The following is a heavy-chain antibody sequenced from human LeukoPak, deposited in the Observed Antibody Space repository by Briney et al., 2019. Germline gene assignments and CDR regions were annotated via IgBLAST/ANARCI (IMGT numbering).Heavy chain of an antibody. V-gene: IGHV3-11*01. CDR1: GFTFSDFY. D-gene: IGHD6-19*01. CDR3: VRDGWGRIAVAGTGSLDY. Sequence: PGGSLRLSCAASGFTFSDFYMSWIRQAPGKGLEWVSYISSRANTIYYADSVKGRFTISRDNAKNSLYLQMNSLRAEDTAVYYCVRDGWGRIAVAGTGSLDYWGQGTLVIVSS. CDR2: ISSRANTI. J-gene: IGHJ4*02.